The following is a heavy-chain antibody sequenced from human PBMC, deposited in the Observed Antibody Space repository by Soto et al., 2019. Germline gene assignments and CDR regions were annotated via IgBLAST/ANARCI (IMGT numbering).Heavy chain of an antibody. Sequence: LRLSCAASGFTFSSYAMSWVRQAPGKGLEWVSAISGSGGSTYYADSVKGRFTISRDNSKNTLYLQMNSLRAEDTAVYYCAKAGCSSTSCYRRGMDVWGQGTTVTVSS. D-gene: IGHD2-2*02. CDR3: AKAGCSSTSCYRRGMDV. V-gene: IGHV3-23*01. J-gene: IGHJ6*02. CDR2: ISGSGGST. CDR1: GFTFSSYA.